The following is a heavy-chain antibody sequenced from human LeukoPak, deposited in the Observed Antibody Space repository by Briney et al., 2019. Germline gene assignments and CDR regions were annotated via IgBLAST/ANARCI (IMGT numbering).Heavy chain of an antibody. CDR3: ARVTGYDFWSGIYYYYYYMDV. V-gene: IGHV3-7*04. CDR2: IKQDGSEK. CDR1: GFTFSSYG. Sequence: GGSLRLSCAASGFTFSSYGMHWVRQAPGKGLEWVANIKQDGSEKYYVDSVKGRFTISRDNAKNSLYLQMNSLRAEDTAVYYCARVTGYDFWSGIYYYYYYMDVWGKGTTVTVSS. D-gene: IGHD3-3*01. J-gene: IGHJ6*03.